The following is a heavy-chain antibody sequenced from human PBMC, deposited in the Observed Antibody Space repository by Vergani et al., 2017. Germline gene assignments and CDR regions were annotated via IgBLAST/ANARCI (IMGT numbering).Heavy chain of an antibody. J-gene: IGHJ5*02. Sequence: VQLLESGGGLVQPGGSLRLSCAASGFTFSSYGMHWVRQAPGKGLEWVAFIRYDGSNKYYADSVKGRFTISRDNSKNTLYLQMNSLRAEDTAVYYCAKRSGYFLNWFDPWGQGTLVTVSS. D-gene: IGHD3-22*01. V-gene: IGHV3-30*02. CDR1: GFTFSSYG. CDR3: AKRSGYFLNWFDP. CDR2: IRYDGSNK.